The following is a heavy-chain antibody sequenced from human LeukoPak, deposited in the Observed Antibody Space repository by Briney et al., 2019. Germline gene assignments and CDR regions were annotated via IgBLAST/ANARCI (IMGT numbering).Heavy chain of an antibody. J-gene: IGHJ6*03. D-gene: IGHD6-6*01. CDR2: INTNTGNP. CDR1: GYTSTSYA. CDR3: AREPYSSSSGYYYYMDV. V-gene: IGHV7-4-1*02. Sequence: ASVKVSCKASGYTSTSYAMNWVRQAPGQGLEWMGWINTNTGNPTYAQGFTGRFVFSLDTSVSTAYLQISSLKAEDTAVYYCAREPYSSSSGYYYYMDVWGKGTTVTVSS.